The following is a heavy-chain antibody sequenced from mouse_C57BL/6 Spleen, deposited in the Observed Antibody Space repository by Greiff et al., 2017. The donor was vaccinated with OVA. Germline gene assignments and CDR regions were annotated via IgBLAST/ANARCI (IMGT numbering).Heavy chain of an antibody. Sequence: EVQLQQSGPELVKPGASVKISCKASGYTFTDYYMNWVKQSHGKSLEWIGDINPNNGGTSYNQKFKGKATLTVDKSSSTAYMELRSLTAEDSAVYYGARVGGGYYVGYFDVWGTGTTVTVSS. CDR2: INPNNGGT. D-gene: IGHD2-3*01. CDR3: ARVGGGYYVGYFDV. V-gene: IGHV1-26*01. J-gene: IGHJ1*03. CDR1: GYTFTDYY.